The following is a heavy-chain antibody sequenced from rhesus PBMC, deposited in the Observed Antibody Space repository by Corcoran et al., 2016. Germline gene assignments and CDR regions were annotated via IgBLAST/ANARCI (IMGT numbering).Heavy chain of an antibody. D-gene: IGHD1-20*01. CDR2: IYGSGSST. Sequence: QVQLQESGPGLVKPLETLSLTCAVSGGSISSNYWSWIRQAPGKGRGWIGYIYGSGSSTNYNPSLKSRVTLSVDTSKNQLSLKLSSVTAADMAVYYCARHVGGGIAGTGNFDYWGQGVLVTVSS. V-gene: IGHV4S11*01. CDR1: GGSISSNY. J-gene: IGHJ4*01. CDR3: ARHVGGGIAGTGNFDY.